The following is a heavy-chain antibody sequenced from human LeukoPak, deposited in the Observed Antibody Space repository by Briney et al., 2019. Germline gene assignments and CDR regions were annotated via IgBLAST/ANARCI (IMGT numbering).Heavy chain of an antibody. CDR2: ISWNSGTI. J-gene: IGHJ4*02. D-gene: IGHD6-19*01. CDR1: GFIFNNYA. V-gene: IGHV3-9*01. Sequence: GGSLRHSCAGSGFIFNNYAMHWVRQPPGKGLEWVSGISWNSGTIDYADSVRGRFTISRDNAKNSLYLQMDSLRVEDTAFYYCAKDNRRHYTSGPNPDSLHWGQGALVTVSS. CDR3: AKDNRRHYTSGPNPDSLH.